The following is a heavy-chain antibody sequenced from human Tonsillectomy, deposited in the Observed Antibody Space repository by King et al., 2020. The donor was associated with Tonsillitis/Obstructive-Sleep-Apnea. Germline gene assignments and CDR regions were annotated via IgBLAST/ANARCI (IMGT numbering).Heavy chain of an antibody. Sequence: VQLVESGGGLVQPGGSLRLSCAASGFTFSSYEMNWVRQAPGTGLEWVSHISTSGITTHYADSVKGRFTISRDNAKNSLYLQMNSLRAEDTAVYYCAREDTAMVTIDYWGQGTLVTVSS. V-gene: IGHV3-48*03. J-gene: IGHJ4*02. CDR1: GFTFSSYE. D-gene: IGHD5-18*01. CDR3: AREDTAMVTIDY. CDR2: ISTSGITT.